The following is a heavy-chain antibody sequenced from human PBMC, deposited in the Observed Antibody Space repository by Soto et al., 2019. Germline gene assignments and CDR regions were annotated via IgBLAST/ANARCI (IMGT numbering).Heavy chain of an antibody. CDR3: ANDFWSGYYQFDY. V-gene: IGHV3-23*01. J-gene: IGHJ4*02. D-gene: IGHD3-3*01. Sequence: GGSLRLSCAASGFTFSSYAMSWVRQAPGKGLEWVSAISGSGGSTYYADSVKGRFTISRDKSKNTLYLQMNSLRAEDMAVYYCANDFWSGYYQFDYWGQGTLVTVSS. CDR1: GFTFSSYA. CDR2: ISGSGGST.